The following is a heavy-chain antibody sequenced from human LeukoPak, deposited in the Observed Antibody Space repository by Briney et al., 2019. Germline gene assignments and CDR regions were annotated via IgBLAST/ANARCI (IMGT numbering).Heavy chain of an antibody. CDR2: ISASGDAT. V-gene: IGHV3-23*01. Sequence: GGSLRLSCAASGFTFSTYALSWVRQAPGKGLEWVSAISASGDATYYADSVKGRFTISRDNSKNTLNLQMNSLRAEDTAVYYCANKGVPIGSGWYAYWGQGTLVTVSS. CDR1: GFTFSTYA. CDR3: ANKGVPIGSGWYAY. D-gene: IGHD6-19*01. J-gene: IGHJ4*02.